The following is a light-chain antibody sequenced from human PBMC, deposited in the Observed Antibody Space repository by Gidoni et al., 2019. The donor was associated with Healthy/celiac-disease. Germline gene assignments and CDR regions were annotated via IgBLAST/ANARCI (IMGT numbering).Light chain of an antibody. CDR1: QSISSY. V-gene: IGKV1-39*01. CDR3: QQSYSTLVT. CDR2: AAS. Sequence: DIQMTQSPSSLSASVGDSVTITCRASQSISSYLNWYQQKPGKAPKLLIYAASSLQSGVPSRFSGSGSGTDFTLTISSLQPEDFATYYCQQSYSTLVTFXXXTKVEIK. J-gene: IGKJ1*01.